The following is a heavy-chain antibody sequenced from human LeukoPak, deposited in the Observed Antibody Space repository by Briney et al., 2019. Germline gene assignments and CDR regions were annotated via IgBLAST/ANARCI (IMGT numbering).Heavy chain of an antibody. Sequence: SVKVSCKASGGTFSSYAISWVRQAPGQGLEWMGGIIPIFGTANYAQKFQGRVTITTVESTSTAYMELSSLRSEDTAVYYCAGSAGYSSGWAQRFDYWGQGTLVTVSS. V-gene: IGHV1-69*05. J-gene: IGHJ4*02. CDR3: AGSAGYSSGWAQRFDY. CDR2: IIPIFGTA. D-gene: IGHD6-19*01. CDR1: GGTFSSYA.